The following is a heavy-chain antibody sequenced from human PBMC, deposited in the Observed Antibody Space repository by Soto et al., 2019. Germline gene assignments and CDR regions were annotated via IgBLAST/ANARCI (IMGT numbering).Heavy chain of an antibody. CDR2: IKQDGSEK. Sequence: PGGSLRLSFAASGFTFSSYWMSWVRQAPGKRLERVANIKQDGSEKYYVDSGKGRFTISRDNAKNSLYLQMNSLRAEDTAVYYCAREAKDYGDYPPDVNYYYMDVWGKGTTVTVSS. V-gene: IGHV3-7*01. D-gene: IGHD4-17*01. CDR3: AREAKDYGDYPPDVNYYYMDV. J-gene: IGHJ6*03. CDR1: GFTFSSYW.